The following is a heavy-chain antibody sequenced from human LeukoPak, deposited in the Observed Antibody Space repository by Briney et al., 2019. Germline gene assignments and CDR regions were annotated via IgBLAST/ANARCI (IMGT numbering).Heavy chain of an antibody. J-gene: IGHJ6*03. Sequence: SETLSLTCTVSGYSISSGYYWVWIRQPPGKGLEWIGGIYRSGSTNYNPSLKSRVTISVDTSKNQFSLKLSSVTAADTAVYYCARDRVAVAGSLGYYYYMDVWGKGTTVTISS. CDR1: GYSISSGYY. CDR2: IYRSGST. D-gene: IGHD6-19*01. V-gene: IGHV4-38-2*02. CDR3: ARDRVAVAGSLGYYYYMDV.